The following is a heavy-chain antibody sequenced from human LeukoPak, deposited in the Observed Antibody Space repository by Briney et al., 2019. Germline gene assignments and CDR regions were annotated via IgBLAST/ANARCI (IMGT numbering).Heavy chain of an antibody. CDR3: ARDRSISAAGDTY. J-gene: IGHJ4*02. CDR2: VNRDGSST. Sequence: GGSLRLSCAASGFTFSDYWMHWVRQAPGRGLVWVSRVNRDGSSTSYADSVKGRFTISRDNAKNTLSLQMNSLRAEDTVVYYCARDRSISAAGDTYWGQGTLVTVSS. CDR1: GFTFSDYW. D-gene: IGHD6-13*01. V-gene: IGHV3-74*01.